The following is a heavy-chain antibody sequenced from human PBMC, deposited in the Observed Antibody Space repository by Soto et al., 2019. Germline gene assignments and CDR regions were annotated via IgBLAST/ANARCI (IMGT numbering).Heavy chain of an antibody. Sequence: GGSLRLSCAASGFTFSSYAMSWVRQAPGKGLKWISSISGSGTSTYYADSVKGRFTISRDNSMNTVYLQMNSLRTGDTALYYCARDLVVGAGGIYDRWGQGTLVTVSS. J-gene: IGHJ5*02. CDR2: ISGSGTST. CDR3: ARDLVVGAGGIYDR. V-gene: IGHV3-23*01. CDR1: GFTFSSYA. D-gene: IGHD2-15*01.